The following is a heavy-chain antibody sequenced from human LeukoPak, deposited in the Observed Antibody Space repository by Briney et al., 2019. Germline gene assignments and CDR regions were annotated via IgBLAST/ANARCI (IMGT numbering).Heavy chain of an antibody. Sequence: SETLSLTCLVSGGSVSGYCWSWVRQPPGKGLEWIGYIYYSGSTIYNPSLKSRVTISIDMSKNQFSLKLTSVTAADTAVYYCAREHDGSGLWGQGTLVTVSS. CDR2: IYYSGST. D-gene: IGHD3-22*01. CDR3: AREHDGSGL. J-gene: IGHJ4*02. CDR1: GGSVSGYC. V-gene: IGHV4-59*02.